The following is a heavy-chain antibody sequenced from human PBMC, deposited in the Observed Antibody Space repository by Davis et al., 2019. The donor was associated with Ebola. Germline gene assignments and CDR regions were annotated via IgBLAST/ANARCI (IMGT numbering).Heavy chain of an antibody. CDR2: IHTDGGST. D-gene: IGHD6-6*01. Sequence: PGGSLRLSCAASGFTFTSHWMHWVRQPPGRGLVWVSRIHTDGGSTSYADSVTGRFTVSRANAKNSLFLQIDSMRAEDTAVYYCARELRRMAARQSLWDPPSTVSPYFDSWGQGTLVTVSS. CDR3: ARELRRMAARQSLWDPPSTVSPYFDS. CDR1: GFTFTSHW. J-gene: IGHJ4*02. V-gene: IGHV3-74*01.